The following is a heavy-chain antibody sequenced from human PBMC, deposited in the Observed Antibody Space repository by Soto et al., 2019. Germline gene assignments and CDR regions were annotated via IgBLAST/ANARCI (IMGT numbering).Heavy chain of an antibody. J-gene: IGHJ3*02. Sequence: LRLSCAASGFTFSSYAMHWVRQAPGKGLEWVAVISYDGSNKYYADSVKGRFTISRDNSKNTLYLQMNSLRAEDTAVYYCARVRYYDILTGYYNAFDIWGQGTMVTVS. CDR3: ARVRYYDILTGYYNAFDI. CDR1: GFTFSSYA. V-gene: IGHV3-30-3*01. D-gene: IGHD3-9*01. CDR2: ISYDGSNK.